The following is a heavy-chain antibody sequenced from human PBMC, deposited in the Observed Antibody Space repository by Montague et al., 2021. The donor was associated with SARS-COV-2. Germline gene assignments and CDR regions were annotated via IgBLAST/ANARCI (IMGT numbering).Heavy chain of an antibody. Sequence: SETLSLTCTVSGGSISSYYWSWIRQPPGKGLEWIGYIYYSGSTNYNPSLKSRVTISVDTSKNQFSLKLSSVTAADTAVYYCVRQVVLRYFDWHYYFDYWGQGTLVTVSS. CDR1: GGSISSYY. D-gene: IGHD3-9*01. CDR2: IYYSGST. V-gene: IGHV4-59*08. CDR3: VRQVVLRYFDWHYYFDY. J-gene: IGHJ4*02.